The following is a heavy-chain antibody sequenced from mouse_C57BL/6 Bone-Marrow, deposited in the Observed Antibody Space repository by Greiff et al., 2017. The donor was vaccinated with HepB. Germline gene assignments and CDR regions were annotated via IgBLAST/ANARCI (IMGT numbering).Heavy chain of an antibody. D-gene: IGHD1-1*01. Sequence: QVQLQQSGPELVKPGASVKISCKASGYSFSSSWMNWVKQRPGKGLEWIGRIYPGDGDTNYNGKFKGKATLTADNSSSTAYMQLSSLTSEDSAVYFCARSFITTLDYWGQGTTLTVSS. CDR2: IYPGDGDT. CDR1: GYSFSSSW. J-gene: IGHJ2*01. V-gene: IGHV1-82*01. CDR3: ARSFITTLDY.